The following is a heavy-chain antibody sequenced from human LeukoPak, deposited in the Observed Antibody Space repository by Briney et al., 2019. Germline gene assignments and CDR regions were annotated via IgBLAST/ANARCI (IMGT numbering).Heavy chain of an antibody. CDR2: IYYSGST. CDR3: ARVVYDSSDYLFDY. CDR1: GSSIGSSEW. J-gene: IGHJ4*02. D-gene: IGHD3-22*01. V-gene: IGHV4-4*02. Sequence: SETLSLTCAVSGSSIGSSEWWSWVRQPPGKGLEWIGYIYYSGSTYYNPSLKSRVTISVDTSKNQFPLKLSSVTAADTAVYYCARVVYDSSDYLFDYWGQGTLVTVSS.